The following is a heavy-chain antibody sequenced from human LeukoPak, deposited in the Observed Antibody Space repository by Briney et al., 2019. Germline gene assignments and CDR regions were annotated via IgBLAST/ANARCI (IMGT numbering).Heavy chain of an antibody. CDR2: ISGSGGST. J-gene: IGHJ5*02. D-gene: IGHD4-17*01. CDR3: AKDCGDYEGSNWFDP. CDR1: GFTFSSYA. Sequence: GGSLRLSCAASGFTFSSYAMSWVRQAPGKGLEWVSAISGSGGSTYYADSVKGRFTISRDNSKDTLYLQMNSLRAEDTAVCYCAKDCGDYEGSNWFDPWGQGTLVTVSS. V-gene: IGHV3-23*01.